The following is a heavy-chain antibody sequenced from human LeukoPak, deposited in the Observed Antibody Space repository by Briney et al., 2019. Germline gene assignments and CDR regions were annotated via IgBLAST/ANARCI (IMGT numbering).Heavy chain of an antibody. D-gene: IGHD2-2*01. CDR2: IYHSGST. Sequence: SETLSLTCAVSGGSISSGGYSGSWIRQPPGRGLEWIGYIYHSGSTYYNPSLKSRVTISEDRAKNQFSLKLSSGTGAGTAVDYRASWTLRYWKSTTCSAYRGQGTPGPLPS. J-gene: IGHJ4*02. CDR1: GGSISSGGYS. V-gene: IGHV4-30-2*01. CDR3: ASWTLRYWKSTTCSAY.